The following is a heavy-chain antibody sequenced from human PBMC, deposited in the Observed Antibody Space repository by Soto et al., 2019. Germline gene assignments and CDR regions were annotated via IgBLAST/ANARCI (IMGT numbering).Heavy chain of an antibody. CDR3: AILRGSSSSNYYYYYGMDV. CDR1: GFTFSSYS. Sequence: PGGSLRLSCAASGFTFSSYSMNWVRQAPGKGLEWVSSISSSSSYIYYADSVKGRFTISRDNAKNSLYLQMNSLRAEDTAVYYCAILRGSSSSNYYYYYGMDVWGQGTTVTVS. CDR2: ISSSSSYI. J-gene: IGHJ6*02. D-gene: IGHD6-6*01. V-gene: IGHV3-21*01.